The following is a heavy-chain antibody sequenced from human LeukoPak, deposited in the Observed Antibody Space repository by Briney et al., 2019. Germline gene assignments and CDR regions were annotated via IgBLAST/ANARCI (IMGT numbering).Heavy chain of an antibody. V-gene: IGHV3-30*18. D-gene: IGHD6-19*01. CDR3: AKDQPAVAGPNLYYYYGMDV. CDR2: ISYDGSTV. CDR1: GFTFSTYG. Sequence: PGGSLRLSCAVSGFTFSTYGIHWVRQAPGKGLEWVALISYDGSTVYYADSVKGRFTISRDNSKNTLFLQMNSLRAEDTAVYYCAKDQPAVAGPNLYYYYGMDVWGQGTTVTVSS. J-gene: IGHJ6*02.